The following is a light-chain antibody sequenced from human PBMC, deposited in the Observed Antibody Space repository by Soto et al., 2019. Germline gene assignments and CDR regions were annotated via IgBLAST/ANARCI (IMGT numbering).Light chain of an antibody. CDR1: RSNIGAGYD. CDR3: AAWDDSLNEYV. CDR2: GNN. Sequence: QSLLTQPPSVSGAPGQRVTISCTGSRSNIGAGYDVHWYQQIPGTAPKLLTHGNNHRPSGVPDRFSGSKSGTSASLAISGLQPEDEADYCCAAWDDSLNEYVFGDGTQLTVL. J-gene: IGLJ7*01. V-gene: IGLV1-40*01.